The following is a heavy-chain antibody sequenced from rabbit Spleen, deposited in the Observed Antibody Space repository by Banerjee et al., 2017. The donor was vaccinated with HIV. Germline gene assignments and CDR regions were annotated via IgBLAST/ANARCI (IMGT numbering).Heavy chain of an antibody. CDR2: INIVTGNRKT. CDR3: VRDQAGYAGYGPYYFNL. CDR1: GFSFSSIHW. J-gene: IGHJ4*01. D-gene: IGHD7-1*01. V-gene: IGHV1S45*01. Sequence: QQQLEESGGGLVKPGGTLTLTCTVSGFSFSSIHWICWVRQAPGKGLEWIACINIVTGNRKTYYAGWAKGRFTISKASSTTVTLQMTSLTAADTATYFCVRDQAGYAGYGPYYFNLWGQGTLVTVS.